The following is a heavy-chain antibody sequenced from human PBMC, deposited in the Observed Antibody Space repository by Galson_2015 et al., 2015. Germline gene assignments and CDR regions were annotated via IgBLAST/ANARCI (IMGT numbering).Heavy chain of an antibody. Sequence: SLRLSCAASGFTFSDYYMSWIRQAPGKGLEWVSYISSSGSTIYYADSVKGRFTISRDNAKNSLYLQMNSLRAEDTAVYYCARVGSSGYYFYYFDYWGQGTLVTVSS. D-gene: IGHD3-22*01. CDR1: GFTFSDYY. V-gene: IGHV3-11*01. CDR3: ARVGSSGYYFYYFDY. J-gene: IGHJ4*02. CDR2: ISSSGSTI.